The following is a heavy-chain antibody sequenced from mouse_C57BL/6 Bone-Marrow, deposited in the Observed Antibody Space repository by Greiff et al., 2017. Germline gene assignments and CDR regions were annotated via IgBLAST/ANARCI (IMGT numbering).Heavy chain of an antibody. CDR3: ARPCITTVVDWYVDV. J-gene: IGHJ1*03. CDR1: GFTFSSSG. Sequence: EVNVVESGGDLVKPGGSLKLSCAASGFTFSSSGMSWVRQTPDKRLEWVATISSGGSYTNYPASVTGRFTISRDNAKNTLYLQMSSLKSEGTAMYYCARPCITTVVDWYVDVWGTGTTVTVSS. D-gene: IGHD1-1*01. V-gene: IGHV5-6*01. CDR2: ISSGGSYT.